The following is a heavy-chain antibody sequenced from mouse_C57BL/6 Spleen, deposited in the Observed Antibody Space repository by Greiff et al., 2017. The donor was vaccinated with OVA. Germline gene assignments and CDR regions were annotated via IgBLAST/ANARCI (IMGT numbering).Heavy chain of an antibody. Sequence: EVQLQQSGPELVKPGASVKISCKASGYTFTDYYMNWVKQSHGKSLEWIGDINPNNGGTSYNQKFKGKATLTVDKSSSTAYMELRSLTSEDSAVYYCARGGGSSSYYAMDYWGQGTSVTVSS. CDR1: GYTFTDYY. J-gene: IGHJ4*01. CDR3: ARGGGSSSYYAMDY. CDR2: INPNNGGT. D-gene: IGHD1-1*01. V-gene: IGHV1-26*01.